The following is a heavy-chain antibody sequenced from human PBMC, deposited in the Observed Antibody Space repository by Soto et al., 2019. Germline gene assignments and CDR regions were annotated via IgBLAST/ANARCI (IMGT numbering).Heavy chain of an antibody. V-gene: IGHV4-30-4*01. D-gene: IGHD5-12*01. Sequence: QVQLRESGPGLVKPSQTLLLTCSVSGASIAGGSYYCSWPGQPPGKRLEWMGYIPSRGRPFYHPSLASLRTISSDTSKNQLSLQLTSVTAAETAVYYCAGAHYRGYDFAIWAQGPLVTVSS. J-gene: IGHJ1*01. CDR2: IPSRGRP. CDR1: GASIAGGSYY. CDR3: AGAHYRGYDFAI.